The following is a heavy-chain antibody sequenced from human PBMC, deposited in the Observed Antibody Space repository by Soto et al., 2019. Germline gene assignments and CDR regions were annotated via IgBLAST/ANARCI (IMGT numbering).Heavy chain of an antibody. CDR1: GDTFTGYY. J-gene: IGHJ4*02. CDR3: ARLAAAGTSFDY. Sequence: QVPLVQSGAEVKKPGASVKVSCKASGDTFTGYYTHWVRQAPGQGLEWMGWINPNSGGTNYAQKFQGWVTMTRDTSISTAYMELSSLRSDATAVYYCARLAAAGTSFDYWGQGTLVTVSS. V-gene: IGHV1-2*04. D-gene: IGHD6-13*01. CDR2: INPNSGGT.